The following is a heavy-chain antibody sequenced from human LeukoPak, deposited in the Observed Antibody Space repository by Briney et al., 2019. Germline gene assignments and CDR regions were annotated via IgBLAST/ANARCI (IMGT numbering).Heavy chain of an antibody. J-gene: IGHJ4*02. CDR2: ISYDGSNK. V-gene: IGHV3-30*04. CDR1: GFTFSSYA. CDR3: AREGELSSDY. D-gene: IGHD3-16*02. Sequence: GGSLRLSCAASGFTFSSYAMHWVRQAPGKGLEWVAVISYDGSNKHYADSVKGRFTISRDNSKNTLYLQMNSLRAEDTAVYYCAREGELSSDYWGQGTLVTVSS.